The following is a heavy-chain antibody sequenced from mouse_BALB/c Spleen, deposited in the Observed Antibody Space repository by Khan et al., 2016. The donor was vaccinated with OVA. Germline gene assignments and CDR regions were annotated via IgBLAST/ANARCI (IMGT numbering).Heavy chain of an antibody. V-gene: IGHV3-2*02. CDR2: ISYSGST. D-gene: IGHD1-2*01. J-gene: IGHJ2*01. CDR1: GYSITSGYG. Sequence: VQLKESGPGLVKPSQSLSLTCTVTGYSITSGYGWNWIRQFPGNKLEWMGYISYSGSTNYNTSLKSRISITRDTSKNQFFLKLNTVTTEDTARYYCARTARIKYWGQGTTLTVSS. CDR3: ARTARIKY.